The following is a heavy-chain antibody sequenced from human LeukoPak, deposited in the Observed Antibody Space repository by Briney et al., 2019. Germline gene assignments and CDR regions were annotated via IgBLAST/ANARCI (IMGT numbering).Heavy chain of an antibody. CDR1: GFTFSSYA. D-gene: IGHD1-26*01. J-gene: IGHJ4*02. CDR3: AKASFRWELLDRVGDYFDY. V-gene: IGHV3-23*01. Sequence: GGSLRLSCAASGFTFSSYAMSWVRQAPGRGLEWVRFTISRDNSKNTLYLQMNSLRAEDTAVYYCAKASFRWELLDRVGDYFDYWGQGTLVTVSS.